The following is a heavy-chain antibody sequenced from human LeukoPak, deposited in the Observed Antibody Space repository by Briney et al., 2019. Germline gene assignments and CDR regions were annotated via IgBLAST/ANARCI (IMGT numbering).Heavy chain of an antibody. D-gene: IGHD6-13*01. V-gene: IGHV4-39*07. Sequence: PSETLSLTCTVSGGSISSYYWSWIRQPPGKGLEWIGSIYYSGSTYYNPSLKSRVTISVDTSKNQFSLKLSSVTAADTAVYYCAAIAAAGTYYWGQGTLVTVSS. CDR1: GGSISSYY. CDR3: AAIAAAGTYY. J-gene: IGHJ4*02. CDR2: IYYSGST.